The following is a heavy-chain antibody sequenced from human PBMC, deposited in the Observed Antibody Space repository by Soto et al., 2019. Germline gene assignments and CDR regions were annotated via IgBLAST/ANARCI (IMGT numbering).Heavy chain of an antibody. Sequence: QAHLEQSGAEVKRPGASVKVSCKASGYTFSDFDINWLRQASGQGPEWMGWMNAKSGDTFFAQRFQGKLNMNWDTSLSTDYMEVGSLTSDDTAMYYCARGNPFNYAGFDVWGQGTTVAVSS. D-gene: IGHD3-16*01. V-gene: IGHV1-8*01. CDR1: GYTFSDFD. CDR3: ARGNPFNYAGFDV. CDR2: MNAKSGDT. J-gene: IGHJ6*02.